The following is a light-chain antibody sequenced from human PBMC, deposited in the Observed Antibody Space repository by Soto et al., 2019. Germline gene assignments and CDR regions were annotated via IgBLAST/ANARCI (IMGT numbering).Light chain of an antibody. CDR2: DVS. J-gene: IGLJ1*01. CDR3: CSCACSYTVYV. V-gene: IGLV2-11*01. Sequence: QSVLTQPRSVSGSPGQSVTISCTGTSSDVGGYNYVSWYQQYPGTAPKLMIYDVSMRPSGVPDRFSGSKSGNTASLTISGLEAEDEADDYCCSCACSYTVYVFGAGTKVTVL. CDR1: SSDVGGYNY.